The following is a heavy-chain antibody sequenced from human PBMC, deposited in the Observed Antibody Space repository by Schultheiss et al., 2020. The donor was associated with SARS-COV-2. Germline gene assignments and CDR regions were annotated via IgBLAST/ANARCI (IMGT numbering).Heavy chain of an antibody. J-gene: IGHJ4*02. CDR3: ARGTSVATTGPVDY. CDR1: GYTFTGYY. Sequence: ASVKVSCKASGYTFTGYYMHWVRQAPGQGLEWMGWINPNSGGTNYAQKFQGRVTMTRDTSISTAYMELRSLRSDDTAVYYCARGTSVATTGPVDYWGQGTLVTVSS. CDR2: INPNSGGT. V-gene: IGHV1-2*02. D-gene: IGHD1-1*01.